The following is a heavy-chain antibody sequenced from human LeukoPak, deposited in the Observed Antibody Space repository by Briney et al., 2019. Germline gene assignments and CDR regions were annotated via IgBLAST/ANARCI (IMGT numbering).Heavy chain of an antibody. CDR1: GGSISSSSYY. CDR3: ARHRGYCSSTSCPSHWFDP. V-gene: IGHV4-39*01. D-gene: IGHD2-2*01. CDR2: IYYSGST. J-gene: IGHJ5*02. Sequence: PETLSLTCTVSGGSISSSSYYWGWIRQLPGKGLEWIGSIYYSGSTYYNPSLKSRVTISVDTSKNQFSLKLSSVTAADTAVYYCARHRGYCSSTSCPSHWFDPWGQGTLVTVSS.